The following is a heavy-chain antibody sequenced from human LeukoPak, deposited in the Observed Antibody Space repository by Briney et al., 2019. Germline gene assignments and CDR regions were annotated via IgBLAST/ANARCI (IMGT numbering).Heavy chain of an antibody. V-gene: IGHV1-2*02. CDR3: ARPTRGVRGANFDY. D-gene: IGHD3-10*01. Sequence: GASVKVSCKASGYTFTGYYMHWVRQAPGQGLEWMGWINPNSGGTNYAQKFQGRVTMTRDTSISTAYMELSRLRSDDTAVYYCARPTRGVRGANFDYWCQGTLVTVSS. J-gene: IGHJ4*02. CDR2: INPNSGGT. CDR1: GYTFTGYY.